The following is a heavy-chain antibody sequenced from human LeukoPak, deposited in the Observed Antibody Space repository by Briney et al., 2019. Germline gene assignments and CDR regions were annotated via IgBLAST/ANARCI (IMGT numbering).Heavy chain of an antibody. CDR3: ARCSMVRGVIIPSRFDY. CDR2: IIPIFGTA. CDR1: GGTFSSYA. J-gene: IGHJ4*02. D-gene: IGHD3-10*01. V-gene: IGHV1-69*13. Sequence: ASVKVSCKASGGTFSSYAISWVRQAPGQGLEWMGGIIPIFGTANYAQKFQGRVTITADESTSTAYMELSSLRSEDTAVYYCARCSMVRGVIIPSRFDYWGQGTLVTVSS.